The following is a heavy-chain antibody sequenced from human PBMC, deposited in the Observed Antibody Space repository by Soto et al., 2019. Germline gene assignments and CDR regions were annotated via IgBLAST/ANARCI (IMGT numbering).Heavy chain of an antibody. CDR2: INPSGGST. CDR3: TRAWAAATGFDP. D-gene: IGHD6-13*01. Sequence: ASVKVSCKASGYTFTSYYMHWVRQAPGQGLEWMGIINPSGGSTSYAQKFQGRVTMTRDTSTSTVYMELSSLRSEDTAVYYCTRAWAAATGFDPWGQGTLVTVSS. J-gene: IGHJ5*02. CDR1: GYTFTSYY. V-gene: IGHV1-46*01.